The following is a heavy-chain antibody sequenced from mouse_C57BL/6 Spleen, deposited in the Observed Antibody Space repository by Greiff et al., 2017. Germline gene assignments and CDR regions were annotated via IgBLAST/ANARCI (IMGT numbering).Heavy chain of an antibody. CDR2: ISDGGSYT. J-gene: IGHJ2*01. CDR3: ARCIDGHFDY. CDR1: GFTFSSYA. V-gene: IGHV5-4*03. Sequence: EVMLVESGGGLVKPGGSLKLSCAASGFTFSSYAMSWVRQTPEKRLEWVATISDGGSYTYYPDNVKGRFTISRDNAKNNLYLQMSHLKSEDTAMYYCARCIDGHFDYWGQGTTLTVSS. D-gene: IGHD2-3*01.